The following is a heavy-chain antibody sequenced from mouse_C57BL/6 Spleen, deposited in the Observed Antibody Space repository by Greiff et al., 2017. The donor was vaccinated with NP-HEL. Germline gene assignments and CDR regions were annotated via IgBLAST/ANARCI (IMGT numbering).Heavy chain of an antibody. J-gene: IGHJ2*01. CDR1: GYSFTGYY. V-gene: IGHV1-42*01. CDR2: INPSTGGT. CDR3: ARSEPRLHYCDY. Sequence: VQLKQSGPELVKPGASVKISCKASGYSFTGYYMNWVKQSPEKSLEWIGEINPSTGGTPYNQKFKAKATLTVDKSSSTAYMQLKSLTSEDSAVYYCARSEPRLHYCDYWGQGTTLTVSS.